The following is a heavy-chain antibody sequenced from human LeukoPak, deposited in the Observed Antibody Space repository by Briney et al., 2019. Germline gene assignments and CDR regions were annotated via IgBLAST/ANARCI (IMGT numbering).Heavy chain of an antibody. Sequence: SETLSLTCAVYGGSFSGYYWSWIRQPPGKGLEWIGEINHSGSTNYNPSLKSRVTITVDTSKNQFSLKLSSVTAADTAVYYCARGYDFWTRWFDPWGQGTLVTVSS. CDR1: GGSFSGYY. CDR2: INHSGST. CDR3: ARGYDFWTRWFDP. J-gene: IGHJ5*02. D-gene: IGHD3-3*01. V-gene: IGHV4-34*01.